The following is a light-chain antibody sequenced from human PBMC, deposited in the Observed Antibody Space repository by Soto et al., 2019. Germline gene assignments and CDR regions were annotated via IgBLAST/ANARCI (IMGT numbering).Light chain of an antibody. V-gene: IGLV2-14*03. CDR3: IAYTSGSTYL. Sequence: QSALTPPASVSGSHGQSITISCTGTGNDVGGYNFFSWFQPHPGKATKLIIFDVGSRPSGVSDRFSGSKSGNTASLTISGLQAEDEADYYCIAYTSGSTYLFGGGTKLTVL. CDR2: DVG. J-gene: IGLJ2*01. CDR1: GNDVGGYNF.